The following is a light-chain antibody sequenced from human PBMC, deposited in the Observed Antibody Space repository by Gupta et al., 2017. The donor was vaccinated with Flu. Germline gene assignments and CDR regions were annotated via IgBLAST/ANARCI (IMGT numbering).Light chain of an antibody. J-gene: IGKJ2*01. CDR3: RHRYSTLYT. CDR1: QSISRY. Sequence: DIQITQSPSSLSASVGDRVTITCRASQSISRYLHWYQQKPGKAPKLLIYAGSSSKSAVRLRFSGSGSGLAFTLSISRPQPEAFATYYCRHRYSTLYTFGQGTKLEIK. CDR2: AGS. V-gene: IGKV1-39*01.